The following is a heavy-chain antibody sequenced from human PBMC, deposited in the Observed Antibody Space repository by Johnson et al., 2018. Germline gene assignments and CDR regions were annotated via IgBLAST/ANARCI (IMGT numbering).Heavy chain of an antibody. Sequence: VQLVESGGGVVQPGRSLRLSCAASGFAFSSYGMHWVRQAPGKGLEWVAVIWYDGSQTYYADAVKGRFTISRDNSKNTLYLQMNSLRAEDTAVYYCAKDLYYYDSSHDAFDIWGQGTMVTVSS. CDR2: IWYDGSQT. CDR3: AKDLYYYDSSHDAFDI. CDR1: GFAFSSYG. J-gene: IGHJ3*02. V-gene: IGHV3-33*06. D-gene: IGHD3-22*01.